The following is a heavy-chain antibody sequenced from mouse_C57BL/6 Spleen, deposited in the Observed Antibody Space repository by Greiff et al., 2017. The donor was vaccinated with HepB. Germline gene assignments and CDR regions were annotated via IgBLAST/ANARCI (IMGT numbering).Heavy chain of an antibody. D-gene: IGHD1-1*01. CDR2: ISDGGSYT. V-gene: IGHV5-4*01. CDR3: SRDRGYYGSSPFDY. Sequence: EVKLMESGGGLVKPGGSLKLSCAASGFTFSSYAMSWVRQTPEKRLEWVATISDGGSYTYYPDNVKGRFTISRDTAKNNLYLQMSNLKSEDTAMYYCSRDRGYYGSSPFDYWGQGTTLAVSS. CDR1: GFTFSSYA. J-gene: IGHJ2*01.